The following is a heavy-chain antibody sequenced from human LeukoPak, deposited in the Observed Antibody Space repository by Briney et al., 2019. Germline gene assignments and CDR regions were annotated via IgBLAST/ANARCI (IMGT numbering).Heavy chain of an antibody. CDR2: IYYKGST. J-gene: IGHJ4*02. CDR3: VRRDNTGWNYFDY. V-gene: IGHV4-59*08. Sequence: SETLSLTCTVSGGSINSHYWSWIRQPPGKGLEWIGDIYYKGSTNYNPSLKSRVTISVDMSKNHLSLKLTSVLAADTAIYYCVRRDNTGWNYFDYWGQGILVTVSS. CDR1: GGSINSHY. D-gene: IGHD6-19*01.